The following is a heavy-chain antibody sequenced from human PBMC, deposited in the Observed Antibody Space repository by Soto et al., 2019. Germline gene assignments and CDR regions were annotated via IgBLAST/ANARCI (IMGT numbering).Heavy chain of an antibody. CDR3: ARDPVLGGDRGVYFDY. J-gene: IGHJ4*02. CDR2: ISYDGSNK. Sequence: QVQLVESGGGVVQPGRSLRLSCAASGFTFSSYAMHWVRRAPGKGLEWVAVISYDGSNKYYADSVKGRFTISRDNSKNTLYLQMNSLRAEDTAVYYCARDPVLGGDRGVYFDYWGQGTLVTVSS. V-gene: IGHV3-30-3*01. D-gene: IGHD2-21*02. CDR1: GFTFSSYA.